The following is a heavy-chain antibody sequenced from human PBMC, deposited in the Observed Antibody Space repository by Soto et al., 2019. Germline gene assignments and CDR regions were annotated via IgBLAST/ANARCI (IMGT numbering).Heavy chain of an antibody. V-gene: IGHV3-66*01. J-gene: IGHJ6*02. CDR1: GFTVTSTY. D-gene: IGHD3-10*01. CDR2: IYSGGAI. CDR3: ARDFGSDATGYYGMDV. Sequence: PGGSLRLSCAASGFTVTSTYMSWVRQTPGKGLEWVSLIYSGGAIVYADSVMGRFTVSRDNSRNTMFLQMNSLRAGDTGVYFCARDFGSDATGYYGMDVWGQGTTVTVSS.